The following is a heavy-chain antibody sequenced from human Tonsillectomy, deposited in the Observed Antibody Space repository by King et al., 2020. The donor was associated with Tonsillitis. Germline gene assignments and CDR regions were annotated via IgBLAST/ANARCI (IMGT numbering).Heavy chain of an antibody. D-gene: IGHD6-13*01. CDR2: MDWNAGST. V-gene: IGHV3-20*04. J-gene: IGHJ4*02. CDR3: ARTAAAGNYYFDY. CDR1: GFTFNYYG. Sequence: VQLVESGGGLIRPGGSLKLSCATSGFTFNYYGMSWVRQVPGKGLEWVSGMDWNAGSTGYAESVKGRFTISRDHAKNSLSLQMNSLRAEDTALYYCARTAAAGNYYFDYWGQGTLVTVSS.